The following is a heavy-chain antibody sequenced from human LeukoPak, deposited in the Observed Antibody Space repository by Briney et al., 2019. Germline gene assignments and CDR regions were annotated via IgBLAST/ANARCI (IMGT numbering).Heavy chain of an antibody. CDR1: GFTFSSYS. V-gene: IGHV3-21*01. CDR3: ASGQLNAFDI. CDR2: ISSSSSYI. Sequence: GGSLRPSCAASGFTFSSYSMNWVRQAPGKGLEWVSSISSSSSYIYYADSVKGRFTISRDNAKNSLYLQMNSLRAEDTAVYYCASGQLNAFDIWGQGTMVTVSS. D-gene: IGHD2-2*01. J-gene: IGHJ3*02.